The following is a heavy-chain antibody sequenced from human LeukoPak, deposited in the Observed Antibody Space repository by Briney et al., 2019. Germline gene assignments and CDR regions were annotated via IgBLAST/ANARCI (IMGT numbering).Heavy chain of an antibody. Sequence: SETLSLTCTVSGGSISSYYWSWIRQPPEKGLECIGYIYYSGSTNYNPSLKSRVTISVDTSKNQFSLKLSSVTAADTAVYYCARLASGGSFTVTTPYRYFDYWGQGTLVTVSS. J-gene: IGHJ4*02. V-gene: IGHV4-59*01. CDR1: GGSISSYY. CDR3: ARLASGGSFTVTTPYRYFDY. CDR2: IYYSGST. D-gene: IGHD4-17*01.